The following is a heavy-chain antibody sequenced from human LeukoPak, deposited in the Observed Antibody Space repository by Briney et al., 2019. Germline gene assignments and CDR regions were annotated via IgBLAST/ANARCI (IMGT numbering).Heavy chain of an antibody. D-gene: IGHD2/OR15-2a*01. CDR3: AILLGDAFDI. V-gene: IGHV1-69*04. Sequence: SVKVSCKASGGTFSSYAISWVRQAPGQGLEWMGRIIPILGIANYAQKFQGRVTITADTSTSTAYMELRSLRSDDTAVYYCAILLGDAFDIWGQGTMVTVSS. J-gene: IGHJ3*02. CDR2: IIPILGIA. CDR1: GGTFSSYA.